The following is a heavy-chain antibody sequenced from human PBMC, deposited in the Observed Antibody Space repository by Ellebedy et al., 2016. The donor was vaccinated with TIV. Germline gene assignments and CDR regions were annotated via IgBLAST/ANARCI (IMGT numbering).Heavy chain of an antibody. Sequence: GGSLRLSXAASGFTFSSFWMSWVRQAPGKGLEWVANIKVDGTEQYYVDSVKGRFTISRDNAKNSLYLQINSLRVEDTAVYYCARDSAHIRWGMDVWGQGTTVTVSS. CDR2: IKVDGTEQ. CDR3: ARDSAHIRWGMDV. CDR1: GFTFSSFW. V-gene: IGHV3-7*01. D-gene: IGHD5-24*01. J-gene: IGHJ6*02.